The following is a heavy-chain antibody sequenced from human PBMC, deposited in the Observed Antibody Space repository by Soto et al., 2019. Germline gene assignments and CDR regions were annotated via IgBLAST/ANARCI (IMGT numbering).Heavy chain of an antibody. V-gene: IGHV4-39*01. CDR3: ARRETASSSWFVGGADAFDI. Sequence: SETLSLTCTVSGGYISSSSYYWGWISQPPGKGLEWIGSIYYSGSTYYNPFLKSRVTISVDTSKNQFSLKLSSVTAADTAVYYCARRETASSSWFVGGADAFDIWGQGTMVTVSS. CDR1: GGYISSSSYY. J-gene: IGHJ3*02. D-gene: IGHD6-13*01. CDR2: IYYSGST.